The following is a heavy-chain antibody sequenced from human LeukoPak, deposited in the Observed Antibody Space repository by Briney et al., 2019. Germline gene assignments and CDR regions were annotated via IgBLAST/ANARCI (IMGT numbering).Heavy chain of an antibody. CDR1: GFTFSTYA. Sequence: GGSLRLSCAASGFTFSTYAMHWVRQAPGKGLEWVAVVSSDGSNKYYADSVKGQFTISRDNFRNTLYLQTNSLRVEDTAVYYCARAHSSGWYYFDYCGQGTLVTVSS. V-gene: IGHV3-30-3*01. CDR2: VSSDGSNK. J-gene: IGHJ4*02. CDR3: ARAHSSGWYYFDY. D-gene: IGHD6-19*01.